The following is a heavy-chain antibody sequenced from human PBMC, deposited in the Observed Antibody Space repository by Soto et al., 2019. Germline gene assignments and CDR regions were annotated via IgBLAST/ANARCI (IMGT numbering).Heavy chain of an antibody. CDR3: ATRSATFFFYGMDV. CDR2: ISYSGT. V-gene: IGHV4-30-4*01. CDR1: GGSITAGNYV. J-gene: IGHJ6*02. Sequence: PSETLSLTCTVSGGSITAGNYVLTWIRQSPGKGLEWIGYISYSGTYYNPSLKSRLTISIDTSKNQLSLQVTSVNAADTAVYYCATRSATFFFYGMDVWGQGTTVTVSS. D-gene: IGHD1-26*01.